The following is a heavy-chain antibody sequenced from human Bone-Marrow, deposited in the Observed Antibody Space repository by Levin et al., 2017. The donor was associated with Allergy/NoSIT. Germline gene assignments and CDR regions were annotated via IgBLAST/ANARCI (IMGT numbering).Heavy chain of an antibody. CDR2: ISSSSSYI. CDR1: GFTFSSYS. Sequence: GGSLRLSCAASGFTFSSYSMNWVRQAPGKGLEWVSSISSSSSYIYYADSVKGRFTISRDNAKNSLYLQMNSLRAEDTAVYYCARDDGCSGGSCYADAFDIWGQGTMVTVSS. D-gene: IGHD2-15*01. CDR3: ARDDGCSGGSCYADAFDI. V-gene: IGHV3-21*01. J-gene: IGHJ3*02.